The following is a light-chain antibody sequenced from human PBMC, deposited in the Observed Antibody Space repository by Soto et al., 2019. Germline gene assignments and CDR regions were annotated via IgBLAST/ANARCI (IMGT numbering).Light chain of an antibody. CDR2: EVS. CDR1: QSLLHITGETF. Sequence: DVVMTQTPLSLSVAPGQPASISCKSSQSLLHITGETFLFWYLQKPGQSPQLLIYEVSTRVSGVPDRFSGSGSGTDFTLAISRVETDDVGIYYCMQNTQLPPTFGQGTRLGIE. J-gene: IGKJ5*01. V-gene: IGKV2D-29*02. CDR3: MQNTQLPPT.